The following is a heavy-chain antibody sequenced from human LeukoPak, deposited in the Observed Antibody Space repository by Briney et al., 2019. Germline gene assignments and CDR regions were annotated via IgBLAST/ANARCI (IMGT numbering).Heavy chain of an antibody. CDR2: VYYTGST. CDR1: GGSVTSGGYY. J-gene: IGHJ6*02. D-gene: IGHD6-6*01. CDR3: TRISAGRYGMDV. V-gene: IGHV4-31*03. Sequence: SETLSLTCTVSGGSVTSGGYYWSWIRQHPEKGLEWIGYVYYTGSTYYNPSLKSRVTISSDTSKNQFSLKVSSVTAADTAVYYCTRISAGRYGMDVWGQGTTVTVSS.